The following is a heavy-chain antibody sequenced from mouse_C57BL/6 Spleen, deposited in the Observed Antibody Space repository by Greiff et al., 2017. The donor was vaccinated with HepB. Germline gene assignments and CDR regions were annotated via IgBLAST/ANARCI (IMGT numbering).Heavy chain of an antibody. CDR3: ARGDYGSGYLDV. Sequence: QVQLKQPGAELVKPGASVKMSCKASGYTFTSYWITWVKQRPGQGLEWIGDIYPGSGSTNYNEKFKSKATLTVDTSSSTAYMQLSSLTSEDSAVYYCARGDYGSGYLDVWGTGTTVTVSS. D-gene: IGHD1-1*01. V-gene: IGHV1-55*01. CDR2: IYPGSGST. CDR1: GYTFTSYW. J-gene: IGHJ1*03.